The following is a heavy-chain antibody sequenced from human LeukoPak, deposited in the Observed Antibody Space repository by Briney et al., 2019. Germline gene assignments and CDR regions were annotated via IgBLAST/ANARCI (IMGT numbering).Heavy chain of an antibody. Sequence: RPGGSLRLSCAASGFTFSSYAMSWIRQSPGEGLEWIGNIHYSGNTNHNPSLRSRVTISIDTSKNQFSLRLISVTAADTAVYYCARFKRADGWSYFDYWGQGTLVTVSS. CDR2: IHYSGNT. J-gene: IGHJ4*02. CDR1: GFTFSSYA. D-gene: IGHD6-19*01. CDR3: ARFKRADGWSYFDY. V-gene: IGHV4-59*01.